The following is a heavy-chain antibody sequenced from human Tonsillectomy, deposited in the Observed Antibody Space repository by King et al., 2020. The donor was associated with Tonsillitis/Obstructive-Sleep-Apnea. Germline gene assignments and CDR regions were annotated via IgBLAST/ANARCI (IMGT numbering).Heavy chain of an antibody. CDR3: VRDDKDGRHLDY. Sequence: VQLVESGAEVKKPGASVKVSCKSSGYTFTRNYVHWVRQAPGQGLEWMGRINPSDGINTYAQKFQGRVTMTTDTSTSTVNMELSSLRAEDTAVYYCVRDDKDGRHLDYWGQGSLVSVSS. CDR1: GYTFTRNY. V-gene: IGHV1-46*01. CDR2: INPSDGIN. J-gene: IGHJ4*02. D-gene: IGHD2-15*01.